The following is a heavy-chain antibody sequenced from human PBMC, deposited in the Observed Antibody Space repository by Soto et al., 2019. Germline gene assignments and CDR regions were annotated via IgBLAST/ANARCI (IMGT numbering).Heavy chain of an antibody. CDR1: RYTFTNHA. V-gene: IGHV1-3*01. CDR3: LSSESASFDF. J-gene: IGHJ4*02. CDR2: ISGGNGNT. D-gene: IGHD6-19*01. Sequence: GASVKVSCKAPRYTFTNHAIHWVRQAPGQGLEWMGWISGGNGNTYYSQHFQARVTFSRDTSASTVYMELSSLRSEDTAVYYCLSSESASFDFWGQGTLVTVSS.